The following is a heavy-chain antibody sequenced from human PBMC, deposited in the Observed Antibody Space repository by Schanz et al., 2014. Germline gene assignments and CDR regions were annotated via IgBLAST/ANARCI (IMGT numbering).Heavy chain of an antibody. J-gene: IGHJ4*02. V-gene: IGHV4-59*01. D-gene: IGHD2-2*01. CDR3: ARGRVVPAAPEFDN. Sequence: QVQLQESGPGLVKPSETLSLTCTVSSSSISTYYWCWIRPPPGKGLEWIGYIYYSGSTTYNPSLKSRGPISVDTSKMQFSLNLSSVTAADTAVYYCARGRVVPAAPEFDNWGQGILVTVSS. CDR2: IYYSGST. CDR1: SSSISTYY.